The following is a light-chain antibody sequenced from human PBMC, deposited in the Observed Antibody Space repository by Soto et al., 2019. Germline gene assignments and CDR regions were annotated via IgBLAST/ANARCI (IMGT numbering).Light chain of an antibody. CDR2: GAS. CDR3: QQYNNWPAYT. Sequence: EIVMKQSPATLSVSPGERATLSCRASQSVSSNLAWYQQKPGQAPRLLIYGASTRATGITARFSGSGSGTEFTLTISSLQSEDFAVYYCQQYNNWPAYTFGQGTKLEIK. J-gene: IGKJ2*01. CDR1: QSVSSN. V-gene: IGKV3-15*01.